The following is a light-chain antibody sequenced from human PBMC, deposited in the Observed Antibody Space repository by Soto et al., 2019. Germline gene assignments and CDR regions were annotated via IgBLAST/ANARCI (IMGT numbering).Light chain of an antibody. CDR1: QSVTID. CDR2: GES. V-gene: IGKV3-15*01. Sequence: TLPCRASQSVTIDLAWYQQKTGQAPSLLIFGESTRATGIPDRLSGTGSGTEFALTISSLQSEDFAVYYCQKYNQWPLTXGQGTRLEI. CDR3: QKYNQWPLT. J-gene: IGKJ5*01.